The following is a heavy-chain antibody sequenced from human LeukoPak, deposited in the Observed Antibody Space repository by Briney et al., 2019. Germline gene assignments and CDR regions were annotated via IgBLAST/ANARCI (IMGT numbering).Heavy chain of an antibody. Sequence: PGGSLRLSCAASGFTFSTYWMTWVRQAPGKGLEWVANIKEDGSREYYVDSVKGRFPISRNNAKNSLYLQMDSLTAEDTAVYYCARDSPGYGAYVSWGQGTLVSVSS. CDR2: IKEDGSRE. CDR1: GFTFSTYW. J-gene: IGHJ1*01. V-gene: IGHV3-7*01. D-gene: IGHD5-12*01. CDR3: ARDSPGYGAYVS.